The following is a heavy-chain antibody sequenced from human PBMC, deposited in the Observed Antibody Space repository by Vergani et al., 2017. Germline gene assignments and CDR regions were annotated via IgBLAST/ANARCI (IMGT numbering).Heavy chain of an antibody. D-gene: IGHD6-13*01. CDR1: GFTFSSYG. V-gene: IGHV3-33*01. CDR2: IWYDGSNK. J-gene: IGHJ4*02. Sequence: VQLVESGGGLVQPGGSLRLSCAASGFTFSSYGMHWVRQAPGKGLEWVAVIWYDGSNKYYADSVKGRFTISRDNSKNTLYLQMNSLRAEDTAVYYCAREGKGLVAAALDYWGKGTLGTVSS. CDR3: AREGKGLVAAALDY.